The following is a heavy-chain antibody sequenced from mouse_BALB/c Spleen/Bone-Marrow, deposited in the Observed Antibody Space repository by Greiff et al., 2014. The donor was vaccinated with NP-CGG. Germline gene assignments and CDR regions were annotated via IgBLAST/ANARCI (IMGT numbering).Heavy chain of an antibody. CDR2: ISDGGSYT. D-gene: IGHD2-3*01. V-gene: IGHV5-4*02. CDR3: ARGPHDDDMDY. Sequence: EVKVEESGGGLVKPGGSLKLSCAASGFTFSDYYMYWVRQTPEKRLGWVATISDGGSYTYYPDSVKGRFTISRDNVKNNLYLQMSSLKSEDTAMYYCARGPHDDDMDYWGQGTSVTVSS. CDR1: GFTFSDYY. J-gene: IGHJ4*01.